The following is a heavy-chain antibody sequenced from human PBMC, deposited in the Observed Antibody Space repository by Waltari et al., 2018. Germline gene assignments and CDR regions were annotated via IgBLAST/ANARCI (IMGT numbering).Heavy chain of an antibody. J-gene: IGHJ4*02. D-gene: IGHD3-10*01. V-gene: IGHV3-21*01. Sequence: VRQAPGKGLEWVSSISSSSSYIYYADSVKGRFTISRDNAKNSLYLQMNSLRAEDTAVYYCARDLGEEIRHGFDYWGQGTLVTVSS. CDR2: ISSSSSYI. CDR3: ARDLGEEIRHGFDY.